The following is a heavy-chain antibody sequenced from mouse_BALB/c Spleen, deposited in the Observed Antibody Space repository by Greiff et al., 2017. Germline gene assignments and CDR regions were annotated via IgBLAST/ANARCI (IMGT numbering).Heavy chain of an antibody. CDR3: ARSYYGSGRFAY. CDR1: GYTFTSYW. V-gene: IGHV1-87*01. Sequence: QVQLQQSGAELARPGASVKLSCKASGYTFTSYWMQWVKQRPGQGLEWIGAIYPGDGDTRYTQKFKGKATLTADKSSSTAYMELRSLTSEDSAVYYCARSYYGSGRFAYWGQGTLVTVSA. J-gene: IGHJ3*01. D-gene: IGHD1-1*01. CDR2: IYPGDGDT.